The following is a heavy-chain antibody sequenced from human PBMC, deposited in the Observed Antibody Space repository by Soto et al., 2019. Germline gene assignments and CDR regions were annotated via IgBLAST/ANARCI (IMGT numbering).Heavy chain of an antibody. V-gene: IGHV3-53*02. CDR2: IYSGGST. CDR1: GFTVSNNY. CDR3: ATYSSLDY. Sequence: EVQLVETGGGLIQPGGSLRLSCAASGFTVSNNYMSWVRQAPGKGLEWVSLIYSGGSTYYADSVKGRFTISRDDSKNTLYLQMNSLRAEDTAVYYCATYSSLDYWGQGTLVTVSS. J-gene: IGHJ4*02. D-gene: IGHD6-13*01.